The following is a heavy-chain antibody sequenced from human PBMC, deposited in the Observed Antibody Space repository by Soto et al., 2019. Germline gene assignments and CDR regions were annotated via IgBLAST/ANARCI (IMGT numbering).Heavy chain of an antibody. CDR1: GGSISSGDYY. J-gene: IGHJ3*02. V-gene: IGHV4-30-4*01. CDR3: ARGTYRRWNRWSGGDAFDI. D-gene: IGHD1-1*01. CDR2: IYYSGST. Sequence: QVQLQESGPGLVKPSQTLSLTCTVSGGSISSGDYYWSWIRQPPGKGLEWIGYIYYSGSTYYKPSLRSPVTLSVDTSMNQFSLKLGSVTAADTAVYYCARGTYRRWNRWSGGDAFDIWGQGTMVTVSS.